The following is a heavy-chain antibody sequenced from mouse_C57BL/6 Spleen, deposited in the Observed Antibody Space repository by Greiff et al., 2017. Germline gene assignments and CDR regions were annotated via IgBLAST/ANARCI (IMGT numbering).Heavy chain of an antibody. V-gene: IGHV7-3*01. Sequence: EVQLVESGGGLVQPGGSLSLSCAASGFTFTDYYMSWVRQPPGKALEWLGFIRNKANGSTTAYRAYVKGLFTISRDNYQSILYLQMNALRAEDSATYYFARYLVGYGFAYWGQGTLVTVSA. CDR2: IRNKANGSTT. D-gene: IGHD2-2*01. J-gene: IGHJ3*01. CDR1: GFTFTDYY. CDR3: ARYLVGYGFAY.